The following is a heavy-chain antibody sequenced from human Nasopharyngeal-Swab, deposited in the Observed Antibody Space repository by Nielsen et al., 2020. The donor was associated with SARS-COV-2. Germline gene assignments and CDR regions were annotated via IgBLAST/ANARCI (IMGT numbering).Heavy chain of an antibody. Sequence: WIRQSPARGLEWLGRTYYRSKWYNNSAVYVKSRITINPDTSKNQFSLQLNSVTPEDTSVYYCARIAVAGHNWFDPWGQGTLVTVSS. V-gene: IGHV6-1*01. CDR2: TYYRSKWYN. CDR3: ARIAVAGHNWFDP. J-gene: IGHJ5*02. D-gene: IGHD6-19*01.